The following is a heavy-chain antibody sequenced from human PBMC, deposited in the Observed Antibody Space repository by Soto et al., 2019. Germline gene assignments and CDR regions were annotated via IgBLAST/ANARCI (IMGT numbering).Heavy chain of an antibody. J-gene: IGHJ3*02. D-gene: IGHD6-19*01. CDR2: ISGSGGST. V-gene: IGHV3-23*01. CDR3: AKVPGGWYRPDAFDI. Sequence: PGGPLRLSCAASGFTFSGDWMHLVRQAAGKGLEWVSAISGSGGSTYYADSVKGRFTISRDNSKNTLYLQMNSLRAEDTAVYYCAKVPGGWYRPDAFDIWGQGTMVTVSS. CDR1: GFTFSGDW.